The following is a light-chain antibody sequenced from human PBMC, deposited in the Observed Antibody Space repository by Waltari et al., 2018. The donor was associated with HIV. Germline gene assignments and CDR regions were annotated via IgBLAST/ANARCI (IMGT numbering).Light chain of an antibody. CDR1: SSAVGTYNL. CDR2: EVT. J-gene: IGLJ3*02. Sequence: QSVLTQPASVSGSPGQSITISCPGTSSAVGTYNLVSWYQQHPGKAPKLIIYEVTKRPSGVSNRFSGSKSGNTASLTISGLQAEDEADYYCCSYVGSNVWVFGGGTKLTVL. V-gene: IGLV2-23*02. CDR3: CSYVGSNVWV.